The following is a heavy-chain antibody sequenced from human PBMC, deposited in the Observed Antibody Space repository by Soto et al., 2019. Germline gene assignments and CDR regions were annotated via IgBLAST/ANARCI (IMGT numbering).Heavy chain of an antibody. CDR1: GFTFSSYW. CDR3: ARDRSGSLFGLDAFDI. CDR2: IKQDGSEK. J-gene: IGHJ3*02. D-gene: IGHD1-26*01. Sequence: EVPLVESGGGLVQPGGSLRLSCAASGFTFSSYWMSWVRQAPGKGLEWVANIKQDGSEKYYVDSVKGRFTISRDNAKNSLYLQMNSLRAEDTAVYYCARDRSGSLFGLDAFDIWGQGTMVTVSS. V-gene: IGHV3-7*01.